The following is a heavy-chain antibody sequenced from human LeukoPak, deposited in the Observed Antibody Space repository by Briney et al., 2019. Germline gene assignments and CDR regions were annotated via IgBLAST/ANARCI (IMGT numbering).Heavy chain of an antibody. V-gene: IGHV3-30*02. CDR3: AREGIVVVPAAMDV. CDR1: GFTFSSYG. J-gene: IGHJ6*04. Sequence: GGSLRLSCEASGFTFSSYGMHWVRQAPGKGLEWVAFIRYDGSNKYYADSVKGRFTISRDNSKNTLYLQMNSLRAEDTAVYYCAREGIVVVPAAMDVWGKGTTVTVSS. CDR2: IRYDGSNK. D-gene: IGHD2-2*01.